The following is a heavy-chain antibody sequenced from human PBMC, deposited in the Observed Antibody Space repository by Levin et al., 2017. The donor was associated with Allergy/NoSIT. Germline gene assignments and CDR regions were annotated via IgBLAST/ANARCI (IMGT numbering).Heavy chain of an antibody. J-gene: IGHJ4*02. CDR1: GFTFNRYS. V-gene: IGHV3-48*01. CDR3: ARKCGGDCYSSYFDY. Sequence: GGSLRLSCAASGFTFNRYSMNWVRQAPGKGLEWISYIGTSSSTIDYADSVKGRFTISRDNANNSLYLQMNSLRAEDTAVYYCARKCGGDCYSSYFDYWGQGTLVTVSS. D-gene: IGHD2-21*02. CDR2: IGTSSSTI.